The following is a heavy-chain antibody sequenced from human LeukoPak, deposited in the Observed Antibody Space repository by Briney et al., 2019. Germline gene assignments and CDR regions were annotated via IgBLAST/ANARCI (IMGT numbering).Heavy chain of an antibody. D-gene: IGHD6-19*01. CDR2: IYYSGST. CDR3: ARGAVGYSSGRDLYYYYGMDV. V-gene: IGHV4-59*08. J-gene: IGHJ6*02. Sequence: SETLFLTCTVSGGSISSYYWSWIRQPPGKGLEWIGYIYYSGSTNYNPSLKSRVTISVDTSKNQFSLKLSSVTAADTAVYYCARGAVGYSSGRDLYYYYGMDVWGQGTTVTVSS. CDR1: GGSISSYY.